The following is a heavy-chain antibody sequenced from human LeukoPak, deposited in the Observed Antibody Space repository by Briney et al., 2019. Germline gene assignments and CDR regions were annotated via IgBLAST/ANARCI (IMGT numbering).Heavy chain of an antibody. V-gene: IGHV4-39*01. CDR1: GGSFSGYY. D-gene: IGHD2-21*02. Sequence: PSETLSLTCAVYGGSFSGYYWGWIRQPPGKGLEWIGSIYYTGSSYYNPSLKSRVTISVDTSKNQFSLRLSSVTAADTAVYHCARHGHHGDHDYWGQGTLVTVSS. CDR3: ARHGHHGDHDY. CDR2: IYYTGSS. J-gene: IGHJ4*02.